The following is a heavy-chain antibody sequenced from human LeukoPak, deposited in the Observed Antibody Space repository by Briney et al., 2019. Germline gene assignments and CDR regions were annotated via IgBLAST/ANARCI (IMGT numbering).Heavy chain of an antibody. V-gene: IGHV3-21*01. Sequence: GGSLRLSCAASGFTFSSYSMNWVRQAPGKGLEWVSSISSSSYIYYADSVKGRFTISRDNAKNSLYLQMNSLRAEDTAVYYCARVLMGLGMDVRGQGTTVTVSS. CDR2: ISSSSYI. CDR3: ARVLMGLGMDV. J-gene: IGHJ6*02. D-gene: IGHD2-8*01. CDR1: GFTFSSYS.